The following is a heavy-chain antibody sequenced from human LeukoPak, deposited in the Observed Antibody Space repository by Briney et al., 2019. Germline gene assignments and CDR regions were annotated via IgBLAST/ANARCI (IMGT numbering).Heavy chain of an antibody. D-gene: IGHD3-10*01. CDR2: ISGSGGST. V-gene: IGHV3-23*01. J-gene: IGHJ4*02. Sequence: GGSLRLSCAASGFTFSSYAMSWVRQAPGKGLEWVSAISGSGGSTYYADSVKGRFTISRDNSKNTLYLQMNSLRAEDTAVYYCAKVVGELLRFGESFDYWGQGTLVTVSS. CDR1: GFTFSSYA. CDR3: AKVVGELLRFGESFDY.